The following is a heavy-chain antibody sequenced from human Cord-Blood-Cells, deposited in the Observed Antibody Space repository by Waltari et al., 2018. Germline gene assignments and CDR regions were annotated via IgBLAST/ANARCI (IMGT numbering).Heavy chain of an antibody. D-gene: IGHD6-6*01. V-gene: IGHV3-23*04. J-gene: IGHJ4*02. CDR2: ISGSGGST. CDR1: GFTFSSYV. Sequence: EVQLVESGGGLVQPGGSLGLSRAPSGFTFSSYVLSWVGQAPGKGLEWVSAISGSGGSTYYADSVKGRFTISRDNSKNTLYLQMNSLRAEDTAVYYCAKDYRRIAARLDYWGQGTLVTVSS. CDR3: AKDYRRIAARLDY.